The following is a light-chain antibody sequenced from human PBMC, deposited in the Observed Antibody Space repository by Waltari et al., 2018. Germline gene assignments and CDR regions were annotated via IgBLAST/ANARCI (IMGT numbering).Light chain of an antibody. J-gene: IGKJ4*01. CDR3: QQYYSNEVT. V-gene: IGKV4-1*01. CDR1: QSVLFISDNKNY. CDR2: WAS. Sequence: DIVMTQSPDSLAVSLGDGATVHCKSSQSVLFISDNKNYLAWYQQKPGQPPMVLIYWASTRESGVPDRFSGSGSGTDFTLTISSLQAEDVAVYYCQQYYSNEVTFGGGTKVEIK.